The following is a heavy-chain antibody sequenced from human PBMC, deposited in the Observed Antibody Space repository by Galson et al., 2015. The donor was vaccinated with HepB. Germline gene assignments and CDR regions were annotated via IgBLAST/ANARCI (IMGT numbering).Heavy chain of an antibody. J-gene: IGHJ4*02. CDR2: IRSKAYGGTT. CDR1: GFTFGDYA. D-gene: IGHD6-19*01. V-gene: IGHV3-49*04. Sequence: SLRLSCAASGFTFGDYAMSWVRQAPGKGLEWVGFIRSKAYGGTTEYAASVKGRFTISRDDSKSIAYLQMNSLKTEDTAVYYCTREGLSSAWDIDFWGQGTLVTVSS. CDR3: TREGLSSAWDIDF.